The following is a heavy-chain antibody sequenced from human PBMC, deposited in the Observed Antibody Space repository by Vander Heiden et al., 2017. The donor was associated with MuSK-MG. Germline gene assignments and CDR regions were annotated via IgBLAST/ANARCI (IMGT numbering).Heavy chain of an antibody. CDR2: IITIFGTA. CDR3: ARGAPDYGSGSYPFDY. V-gene: IGHV1-69*01. J-gene: IGHJ4*02. D-gene: IGHD3-10*01. CDR1: GCTFSSYA. Sequence: QVQLVQSGAEVKKPGSSVKVSCKASGCTFSSYAISWVRQAPGQGLEWMGGIITIFGTANYAQKFQGRVTITADESTSTAYMELSSLRSEDTAVYYCARGAPDYGSGSYPFDYWGQGTLVTVSS.